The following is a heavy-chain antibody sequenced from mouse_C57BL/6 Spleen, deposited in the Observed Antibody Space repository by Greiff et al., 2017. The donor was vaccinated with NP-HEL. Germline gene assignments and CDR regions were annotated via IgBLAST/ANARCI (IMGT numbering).Heavy chain of an antibody. CDR1: GYTFTSYW. D-gene: IGHD1-1*01. Sequence: QVQLQQPGAELVMPGASVKLSCKASGYTFTSYWMHWVKQRPGQGLEWIGEIDPSDSYTNYNQKFKGKSTLTVDKSSSTAYMQLSSLTSEDSAVYYCARGGYYGSSSAWFAYWGQRTLVTVSA. CDR3: ARGGYYGSSSAWFAY. V-gene: IGHV1-69*01. CDR2: IDPSDSYT. J-gene: IGHJ3*01.